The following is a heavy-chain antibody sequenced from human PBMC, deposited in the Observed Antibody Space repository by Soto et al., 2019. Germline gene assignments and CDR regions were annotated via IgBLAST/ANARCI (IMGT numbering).Heavy chain of an antibody. Sequence: GASVKVSCKASGGTFSSDAISGVREAPGQGLEWMGGIIPIFGTANYAQKFQGRVTITADESTSTAYMELSSLRSEDTAVYYCAITYNWNYVPYYYYGMDVWGQGTTVTVPS. J-gene: IGHJ6*02. CDR1: GGTFSSDA. V-gene: IGHV1-69*13. CDR3: AITYNWNYVPYYYYGMDV. D-gene: IGHD1-7*01. CDR2: IIPIFGTA.